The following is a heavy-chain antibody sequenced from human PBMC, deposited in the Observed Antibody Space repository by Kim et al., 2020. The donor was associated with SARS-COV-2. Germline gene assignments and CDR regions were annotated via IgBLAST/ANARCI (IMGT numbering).Heavy chain of an antibody. V-gene: IGHV1-58*02. D-gene: IGHD6-13*01. CDR2: IVVGSGNT. CDR3: AASPGIADLLHYYYYGMDV. Sequence: SVKVSCKASGFTFTSSAMQWVRQARGQRLEWIGWIVVGSGNTNYAQKFQERVTITRDTSTSTAYMELSSLRSEDTAVYYCAASPGIADLLHYYYYGMDVWGQGTTVTVSS. CDR1: GFTFTSSA. J-gene: IGHJ6*02.